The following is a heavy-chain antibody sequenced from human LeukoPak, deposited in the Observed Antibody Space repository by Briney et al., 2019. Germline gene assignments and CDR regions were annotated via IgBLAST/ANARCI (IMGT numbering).Heavy chain of an antibody. Sequence: GGSLRLSCAASGFTFSSYWMSWVRQAPGKGLEWVANIKQDGSEKYYVDSVKGRFTISRDNAKNSLYLQMNSLRAEDTAVYYCARQTGIAAAGTWGYCMDVWGKGTTVTVSS. D-gene: IGHD6-13*01. J-gene: IGHJ6*03. V-gene: IGHV3-7*01. CDR3: ARQTGIAAAGTWGYCMDV. CDR1: GFTFSSYW. CDR2: IKQDGSEK.